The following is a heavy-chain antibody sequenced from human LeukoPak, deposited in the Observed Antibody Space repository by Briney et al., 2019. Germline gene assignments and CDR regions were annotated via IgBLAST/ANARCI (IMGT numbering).Heavy chain of an antibody. J-gene: IGHJ4*02. V-gene: IGHV4-61*08. CDR2: IYYSGST. Sequence: PSETLSLTCTVSGDSVSSGGYYWSWIRQPPGKGLEWIGYIYYSGSTNYNPSLKSRVTISVDTSKNQFSLKLSSVTAADTAVYYCARETSYSSSFDYWGQGTLVTVSS. D-gene: IGHD6-6*01. CDR1: GDSVSSGGYY. CDR3: ARETSYSSSFDY.